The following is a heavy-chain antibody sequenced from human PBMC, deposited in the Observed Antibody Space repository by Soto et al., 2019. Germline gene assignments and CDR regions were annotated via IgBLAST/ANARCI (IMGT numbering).Heavy chain of an antibody. J-gene: IGHJ3*02. V-gene: IGHV1-46*03. CDR1: GYTFTSYY. Sequence: ASVKVSCKASGYTFTSYYMHWVRQAPRQGLEWMGIINPSGGSTSYAQKFQGRVTMTRDTSTSTVYMELSSLRSEDTAVYYCARRYGLGDAFDIWGQGTMVTVSS. CDR2: INPSGGST. D-gene: IGHD4-17*01. CDR3: ARRYGLGDAFDI.